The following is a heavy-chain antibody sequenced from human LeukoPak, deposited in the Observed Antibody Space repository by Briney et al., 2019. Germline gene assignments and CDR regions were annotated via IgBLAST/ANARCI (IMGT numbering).Heavy chain of an antibody. CDR1: GFTFGGYT. V-gene: IGHV3-21*01. J-gene: IGHJ3*02. CDR2: ISSSLNM. Sequence: GGSLRLSCVASGFTFGGYTINWVRLAPGKGLEWVSSISSSLNMYYEESVKGRFTISRDSSRNAVSLRLNSLRVEDTAMYYCGRDAGIVAFDMWGEGTVVTVP. D-gene: IGHD2-15*01. CDR3: GRDAGIVAFDM.